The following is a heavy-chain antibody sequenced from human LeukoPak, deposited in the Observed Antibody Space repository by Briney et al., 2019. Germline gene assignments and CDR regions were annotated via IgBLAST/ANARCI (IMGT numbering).Heavy chain of an antibody. V-gene: IGHV4-59*08. D-gene: IGHD2-8*02. CDR2: IYYSGTT. CDR3: ARHGTGGMYDY. J-gene: IGHJ4*02. CDR1: GGFISNYY. Sequence: SETLSLTCTVSGGFISNYYWSWIRQPPGKGLEWIGYIYYSGTTTYNPSLKSRVTISVDTSRNQLSLNLRSVTAADTAIYYCARHGTGGMYDYWGQGTLVTVSS.